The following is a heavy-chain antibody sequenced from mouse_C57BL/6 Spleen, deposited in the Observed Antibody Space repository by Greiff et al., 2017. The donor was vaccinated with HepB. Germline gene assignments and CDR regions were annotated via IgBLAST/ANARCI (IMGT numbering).Heavy chain of an antibody. D-gene: IGHD1-1*01. CDR1: GYTFTDHT. CDR3: ARRGVVARNFDY. V-gene: IGHV1-78*01. CDR2: IYPRDGST. J-gene: IGHJ2*01. Sequence: VKLVESDAELVKPGASVKISCKVSGYTFTDHTIHWMKQRPEQGLEWIGYIYPRDGSTKYNEKFKGKATLTADKSSSTAYMQLNSLTSEDSAVYFCARRGVVARNFDYWGQGTTLTVSS.